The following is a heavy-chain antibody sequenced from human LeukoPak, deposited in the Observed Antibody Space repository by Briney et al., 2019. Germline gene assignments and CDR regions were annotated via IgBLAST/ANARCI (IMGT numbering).Heavy chain of an antibody. V-gene: IGHV1-69*06. D-gene: IGHD3-16*02. Sequence: SVKVSCKASGGTFSSYAISWVRQAPGQGLEWMGGIIPIFGTANYAQKFQGRVTITADKSTSTAYMELSSLRSEDTAVYYYARQKGDYVWGSYRPRQDAFDIWGQGTMVTVSS. CDR2: IIPIFGTA. CDR1: GGTFSSYA. CDR3: ARQKGDYVWGSYRPRQDAFDI. J-gene: IGHJ3*02.